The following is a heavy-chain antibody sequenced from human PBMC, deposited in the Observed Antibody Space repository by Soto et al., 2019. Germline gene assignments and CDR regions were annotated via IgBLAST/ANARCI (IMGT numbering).Heavy chain of an antibody. CDR1: GFTLSSYA. CDR3: AKERYDSSGYQFDY. Sequence: PGGSLRLSCAAAGFTLSSYAMSWVRQAQGKGMEWVSALSGSGGSTYYEDSVKGRFSISRDNSKNTIYLQMNRLRAEYTPVSYCAKERYDSSGYQFDYWRQGTPVT. J-gene: IGHJ4*02. CDR2: LSGSGGST. V-gene: IGHV3-23*01. D-gene: IGHD3-22*01.